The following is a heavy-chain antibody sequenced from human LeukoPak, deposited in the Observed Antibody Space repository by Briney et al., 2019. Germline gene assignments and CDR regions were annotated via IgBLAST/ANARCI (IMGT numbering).Heavy chain of an antibody. Sequence: PSETLSLTCAVYGGSFSGYYWSWIRQPPGKRVEWIGEINHSGSTNYNPSLKSRVTLSVDTSKNQFSLKLSSVTAADTAVYYCASPPGIAADWGQGTLVTVSS. J-gene: IGHJ4*02. CDR1: GGSFSGYY. CDR3: ASPPGIAAD. D-gene: IGHD6-13*01. CDR2: INHSGST. V-gene: IGHV4-34*01.